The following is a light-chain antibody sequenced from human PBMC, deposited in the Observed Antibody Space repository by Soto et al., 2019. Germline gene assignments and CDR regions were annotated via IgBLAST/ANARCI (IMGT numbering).Light chain of an antibody. CDR1: SSDVGGYNY. V-gene: IGLV2-14*01. Sequence: QSALTQPASVSGSPGQSITISCTGTSSDVGGYNYVSWYQQQPGKAPKLMIYDVSNRPSGVSNRFSGSKSGNTASLTISGLQAEDEADYYCSSYTSSLYVFGTGTKVTVL. J-gene: IGLJ1*01. CDR2: DVS. CDR3: SSYTSSLYV.